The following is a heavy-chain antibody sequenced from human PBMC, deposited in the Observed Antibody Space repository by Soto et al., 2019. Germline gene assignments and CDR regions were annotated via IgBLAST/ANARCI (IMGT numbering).Heavy chain of an antibody. CDR1: GFTFSSYG. D-gene: IGHD3-10*01. J-gene: IGHJ6*02. CDR2: IWYDGSNK. CDR3: ARGPYGSGSYYNDFSDYYYYYGMDV. V-gene: IGHV3-33*01. Sequence: GGSLRLSCAASGFTFSSYGMHWVRQAPGKGLEWVAVIWYDGSNKYYADSVKGRSTISRDNSKNTLYLQMNSLRAEDTAVYYCARGPYGSGSYYNDFSDYYYYYGMDVWGQGTTVTVSS.